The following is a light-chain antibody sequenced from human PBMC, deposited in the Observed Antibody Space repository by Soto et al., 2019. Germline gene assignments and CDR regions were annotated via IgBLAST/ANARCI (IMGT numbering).Light chain of an antibody. Sequence: QSVLTQPASVSGSPGQSITISCTGTRSDVGAYDYVAWYQQHPGKAPKLLIFDVINRPSGISNRFSGSKSGVTASLTISGLQAEDEADYYCSSYTHSSILIFGGGTKLTVL. CDR2: DVI. V-gene: IGLV2-14*01. J-gene: IGLJ2*01. CDR1: RSDVGAYDY. CDR3: SSYTHSSILI.